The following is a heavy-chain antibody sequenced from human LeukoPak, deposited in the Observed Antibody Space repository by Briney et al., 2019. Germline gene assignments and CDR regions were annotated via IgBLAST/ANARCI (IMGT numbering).Heavy chain of an antibody. J-gene: IGHJ4*02. V-gene: IGHV4-34*01. CDR3: ARAARVAGYYFDY. D-gene: IGHD6-19*01. Sequence: SETLSLTCAVYGGSFSGYYWSWIRQPPGKGLEWIGEINHSGSTNYNPSLKSRVTISVDTSKNQFSLRLSSVTAADTAVYYCARAARVAGYYFDYWGQGTLVTVSS. CDR1: GGSFSGYY. CDR2: INHSGST.